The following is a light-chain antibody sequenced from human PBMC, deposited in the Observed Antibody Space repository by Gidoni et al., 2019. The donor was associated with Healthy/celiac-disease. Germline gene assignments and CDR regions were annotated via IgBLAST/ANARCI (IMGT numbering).Light chain of an antibody. CDR2: EVV. J-gene: IGLJ2*01. CDR1: SSDVGSYNL. V-gene: IGLV2-23*02. Sequence: QSALNQPASVSGSPGQSITISCTGTSSDVGSYNLVSWYQQHPGKAPKLMIYEVVKRPSGVSNRFSGSKSGNTASLTISGLQAEDEADYYCCSYAGSSTLVFGGGTKLTVL. CDR3: CSYAGSSTLV.